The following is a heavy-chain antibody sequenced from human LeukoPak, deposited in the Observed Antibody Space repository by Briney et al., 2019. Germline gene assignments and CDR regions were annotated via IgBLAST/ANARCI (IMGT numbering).Heavy chain of an antibody. D-gene: IGHD1-26*01. CDR3: ARDKWELLTLYYFDY. V-gene: IGHV3-30-3*01. CDR1: GFTFSSYA. Sequence: GGSLRLSCVASGFTFSSYAMHWVRQAPGKGLEWVAVISYDGSNKYYADSVKGRFTISRDNSKNTLYLQMNSLRAEDTAVYYCARDKWELLTLYYFDYWGQGTLVTVSS. CDR2: ISYDGSNK. J-gene: IGHJ4*02.